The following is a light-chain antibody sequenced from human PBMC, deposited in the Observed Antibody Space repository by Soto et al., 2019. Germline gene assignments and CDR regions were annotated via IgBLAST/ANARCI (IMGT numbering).Light chain of an antibody. V-gene: IGKV1D-12*01. J-gene: IGKJ4*01. CDR3: QQADSVPLS. CDR2: AAS. CDR1: QDISSW. Sequence: DIQMTQSPSSVFASVGDRVIISCRASQDISSWLAWYQQKPGAAPKLLIYAASRLQSGVPSRFSGSASGTDFTLSISNLQPEDFATYYCQQADSVPLSFGEGTKVEIK.